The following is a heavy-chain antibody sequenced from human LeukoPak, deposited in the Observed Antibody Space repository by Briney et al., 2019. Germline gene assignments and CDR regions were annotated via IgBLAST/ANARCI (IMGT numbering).Heavy chain of an antibody. D-gene: IGHD6-13*01. CDR1: GFTFSSYS. CDR2: ISSSSSYI. V-gene: IGHV3-21*01. J-gene: IGHJ6*02. Sequence: GGSLRLSCAASGFTFSSYSMNWVRQAPGKGLEWVSSISSSSSYIYYADSVKGRFTISRDNAKNSLYLQMNSLGAEDTAVYYCARDLYSSTYGMDVWGQGTTVTVSS. CDR3: ARDLYSSTYGMDV.